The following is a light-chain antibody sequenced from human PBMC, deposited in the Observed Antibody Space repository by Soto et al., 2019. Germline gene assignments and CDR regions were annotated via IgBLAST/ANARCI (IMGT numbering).Light chain of an antibody. Sequence: DIQMTQSPSTLSASVGDRVTITCRASQSISVYLAWYQQRPREAPKLLIYGDCSLESGFPSRFSGSGSGTEFTLTISSLQPTDFATYYCHQYSTSSTTFGQGTKLEI. CDR1: QSISVY. V-gene: IGKV1-5*01. CDR3: HQYSTSSTT. J-gene: IGKJ2*01. CDR2: GDC.